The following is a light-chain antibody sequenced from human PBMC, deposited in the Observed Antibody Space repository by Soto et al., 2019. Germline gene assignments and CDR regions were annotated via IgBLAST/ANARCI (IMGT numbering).Light chain of an antibody. Sequence: EIVLTQSPGTLSVSPGERVTLSCRASQSVSPNHLAWYQQKPGQAPRLLIHGTSNRATGIPDRFSGSGSGPDFTLTFSRLEPEDFAVYYFEYYGTSITFGGGTKGEIK. CDR1: QSVSPNH. V-gene: IGKV3-20*01. CDR2: GTS. J-gene: IGKJ4*01. CDR3: EYYGTSIT.